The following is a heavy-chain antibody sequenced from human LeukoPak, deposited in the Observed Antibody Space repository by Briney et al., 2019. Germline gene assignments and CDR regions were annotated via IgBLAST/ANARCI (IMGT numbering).Heavy chain of an antibody. CDR3: ARGARGYSYGYDLYYYYMDV. D-gene: IGHD5-18*01. Sequence: SETLSLTCTVSGGSISSYYWSRIRQPPGKGLEWIGYIYYSGSTNYNPSLKSRVTISVDTSKNQFSLKLSSVTAADTAVYYCARGARGYSYGYDLYYYYMDVWGKGTTVTVSS. J-gene: IGHJ6*03. V-gene: IGHV4-59*01. CDR2: IYYSGST. CDR1: GGSISSYY.